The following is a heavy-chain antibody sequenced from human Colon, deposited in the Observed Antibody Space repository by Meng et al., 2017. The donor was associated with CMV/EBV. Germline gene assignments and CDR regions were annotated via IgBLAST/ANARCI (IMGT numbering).Heavy chain of an antibody. CDR1: GGPISSGDYY. Sequence: QVEVEESGPGLVKPSKTPFLTCTVSGGPISSGDYYWSWIRQPPGKGLEWIGYIYYSGSTYYNPSLKSRVTISVDTSKNQFSLKLSSVTAADTAVYYCARGADYGGNPLDYWGQGTLVTVSS. V-gene: IGHV4-30-4*08. CDR3: ARGADYGGNPLDY. D-gene: IGHD4-23*01. CDR2: IYYSGST. J-gene: IGHJ4*02.